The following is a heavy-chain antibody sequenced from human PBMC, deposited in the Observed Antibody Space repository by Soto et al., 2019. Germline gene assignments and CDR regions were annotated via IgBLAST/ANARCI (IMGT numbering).Heavy chain of an antibody. J-gene: IGHJ6*02. Sequence: ASVKVSCKASGGTFSSYAISWVRQAPGQGLEWMGGIIPILGIANYAQKFQGRVTITADKSTSTAYMELSSLRSEDTAVYYCARDPRITGTQGDYYYYGMDVWGQGTTVTVSS. V-gene: IGHV1-69*10. CDR1: GGTFSSYA. D-gene: IGHD1-20*01. CDR2: IIPILGIA. CDR3: ARDPRITGTQGDYYYYGMDV.